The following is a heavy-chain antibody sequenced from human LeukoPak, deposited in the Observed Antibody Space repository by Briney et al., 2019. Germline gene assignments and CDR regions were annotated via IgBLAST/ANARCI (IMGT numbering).Heavy chain of an antibody. CDR3: AKDVAPDSGWDLDY. V-gene: IGHV3-23*01. J-gene: IGHJ4*02. D-gene: IGHD6-19*01. CDR2: IYNSGAKI. CDR1: GLTFSTYS. Sequence: GGSLRLSCAVSGLTFSTYSMTWVRQGPGKGLEWVSSIYNSGAKIFYADSVRGRFTISRDNSKNMLYLQMNSLRVEDTAVYYCAKDVAPDSGWDLDYWGQGTLVTVSS.